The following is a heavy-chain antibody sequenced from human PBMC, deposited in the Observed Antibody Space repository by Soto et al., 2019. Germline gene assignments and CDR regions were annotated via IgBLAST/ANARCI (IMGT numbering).Heavy chain of an antibody. Sequence: GGSLRLSXAASGFTFSSYAMSWVRQAPGKGLEWVSGITGSGGNTYYADSVKGRFTISRDNSENTLYLQMNSLRVEDTAEYYYETSGHWYDYWGQGTLVTVSS. V-gene: IGHV3-23*01. CDR3: ETSGHWYDY. J-gene: IGHJ4*02. CDR1: GFTFSSYA. CDR2: ITGSGGNT. D-gene: IGHD3-22*01.